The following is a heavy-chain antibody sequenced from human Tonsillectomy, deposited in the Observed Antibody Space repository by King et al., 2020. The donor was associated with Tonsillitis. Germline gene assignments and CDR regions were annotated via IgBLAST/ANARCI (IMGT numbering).Heavy chain of an antibody. D-gene: IGHD2-15*01. CDR2: IWYDGRHK. V-gene: IGHV3-33*01. Sequence: VQLVESGGGVVQPGRSLRLSCAASGFTFSTYGMHWVRQAPGKGLEWVAVIWYDGRHKYYADSGKGRFTISRDNLKNTLYLQMNSLRVDDTAMYYCARDYTKWSGGGDYWGQGTLVTVSS. CDR1: GFTFSTYG. J-gene: IGHJ4*02. CDR3: ARDYTKWSGGGDY.